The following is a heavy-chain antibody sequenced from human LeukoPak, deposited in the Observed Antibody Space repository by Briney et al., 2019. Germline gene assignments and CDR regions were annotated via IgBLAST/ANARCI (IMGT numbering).Heavy chain of an antibody. D-gene: IGHD6-6*01. CDR3: AKVPHAAYSSSLSSFDY. J-gene: IGHJ4*02. Sequence: PGGSLRLSCAASGFTFSSYAMSWVRQAPGKGLEWVSAISGSGGSTYYADSVKGRFTISRDNSKNTLYLQMNSLRAEDTAVYYCAKVPHAAYSSSLSSFDYWGQGTLVTVSS. CDR2: ISGSGGST. V-gene: IGHV3-23*01. CDR1: GFTFSSYA.